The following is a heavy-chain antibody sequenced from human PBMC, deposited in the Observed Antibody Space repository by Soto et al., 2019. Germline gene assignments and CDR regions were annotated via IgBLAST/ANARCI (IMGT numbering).Heavy chain of an antibody. CDR2: ISSGGSTT. Sequence: GGSLRLSCAASGFTFSSYWMHWVRQAPGKGLVWVSRISSGGSTTSYADSVKGRFTISRDNAQNTLYLQMNSLRAEDTAVYFCARDGSYAGDHGDYWGQGTLVTVSS. D-gene: IGHD2-2*01. V-gene: IGHV3-74*01. CDR1: GFTFSSYW. J-gene: IGHJ4*02. CDR3: ARDGSYAGDHGDY.